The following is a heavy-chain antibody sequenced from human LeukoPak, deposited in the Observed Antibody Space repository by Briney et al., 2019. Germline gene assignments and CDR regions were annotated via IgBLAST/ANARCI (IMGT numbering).Heavy chain of an antibody. CDR2: VHLDGRS. V-gene: IGHV4-4*02. D-gene: IGHD6-25*01. CDR1: GGSFSSTNW. Sequence: PSETLSLTCGVSGGSFSSTNWRSSIRPPPGKGLEWIGEVHLDGRSNFNPSIKSRLTMSVDLSENHVSLKLTSVTAADTAVYYCARGGGFYRPLDYSGQGTLVTVSS. J-gene: IGHJ4*02. CDR3: ARGGGFYRPLDY.